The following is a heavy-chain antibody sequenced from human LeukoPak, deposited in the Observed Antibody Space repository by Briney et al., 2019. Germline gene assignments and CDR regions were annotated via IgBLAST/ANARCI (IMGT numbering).Heavy chain of an antibody. J-gene: IGHJ6*03. CDR2: FDPEDGET. D-gene: IGHD3-3*01. CDR3: ARSLFRFLEWSYRSYYYYYMDV. Sequence: ASVKVSCKASGGTFSSYAISWVRQAPGQGLEWMGGFDPEDGETIYAQKFQGRVTMTEDTSTDTAYMELSSLRSEDTAVYYCARSLFRFLEWSYRSYYYYYMDVWGKGTTVTVSS. CDR1: GGTFSSYA. V-gene: IGHV1-24*01.